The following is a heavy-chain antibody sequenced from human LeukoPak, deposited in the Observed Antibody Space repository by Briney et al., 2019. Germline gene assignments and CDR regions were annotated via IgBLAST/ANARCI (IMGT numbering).Heavy chain of an antibody. CDR1: EFDFFSYG. CDR2: IFSDGTTT. D-gene: IGHD2-21*02. Sequence: GGSLRLSFVASEFDFFSYGMQWVRQAPGKGLVWVSRIFSDGTTTSYADSVKGRFTISRDNAKNTLYLQMNSLRAEDTAVYYCARELPREVTLDYWGQGTLVTVSP. CDR3: ARELPREVTLDY. V-gene: IGHV3-74*01. J-gene: IGHJ4*01.